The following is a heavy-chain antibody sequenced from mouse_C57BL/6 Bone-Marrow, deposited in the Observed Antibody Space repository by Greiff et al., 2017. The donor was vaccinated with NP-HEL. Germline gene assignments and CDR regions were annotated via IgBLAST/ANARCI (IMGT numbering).Heavy chain of an antibody. D-gene: IGHD2-4*01. CDR1: GFTFSDYG. J-gene: IGHJ4*01. CDR2: ISNLAYSI. V-gene: IGHV5-15*01. CDR3: ARRGIYYDYNYAMDY. Sequence: EVQLVESGGGLVQPGGSLKLSCAASGFTFSDYGMAWVRQAPRKGPEWVAFISNLAYSIYYADTVTGRFTISRENAKNTLYLEMSSLRSEDTAMYYCARRGIYYDYNYAMDYWGQGTSVTVSS.